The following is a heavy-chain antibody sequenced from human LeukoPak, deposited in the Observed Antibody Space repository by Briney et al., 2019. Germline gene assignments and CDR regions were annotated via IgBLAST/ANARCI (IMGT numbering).Heavy chain of an antibody. D-gene: IGHD3-22*01. J-gene: IGHJ4*02. V-gene: IGHV4-31*03. CDR2: IYYSGST. CDR3: ARGVIADYFDY. CDR1: GGSISSGGYY. Sequence: AQTLSLTCTVSGGSISSGGYYWSWIRQHPGKGLEWIGYIYYSGSTYYNPSLKSRVTISVDTSKNQFSLKLSSVTAADTAVYYCARGVIADYFDYWGQGTLVTVSS.